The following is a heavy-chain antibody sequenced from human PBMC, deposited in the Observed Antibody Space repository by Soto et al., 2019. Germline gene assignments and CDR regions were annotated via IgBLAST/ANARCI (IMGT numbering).Heavy chain of an antibody. CDR1: GYTFTNYD. CDR3: ARMATSGTLNWFDP. V-gene: IGHV1-8*01. J-gene: IGHJ5*02. D-gene: IGHD1-26*01. Sequence: QAQLVQSGAEVKEPGASVKVSCKASGYTFTNYDISWVRQATGHGLEWMGWMNPNSANTGYAQKFQGRVTMTRDTSINTAYMELSSLRSEDTAIYYCARMATSGTLNWFDPWGQGTLVTVSS. CDR2: MNPNSANT.